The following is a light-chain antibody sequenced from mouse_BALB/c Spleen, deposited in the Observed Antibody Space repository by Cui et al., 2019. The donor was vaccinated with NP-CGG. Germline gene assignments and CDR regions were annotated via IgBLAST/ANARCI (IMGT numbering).Light chain of an antibody. J-gene: IGLJ1*01. V-gene: IGLV1*01. CDR1: TGAVATGNY. Sequence: QTLVTQETAHTTHPGATVTLTCRSSTGAVATGNYANWVQEKPDHLFTGLIGGTNNRTPGVPARFSGSLIGDKAALTITGAQTEDEAIYFCALWYSNHWVFGGGTKLTVL. CDR3: ALWYSNHWV. CDR2: GTN.